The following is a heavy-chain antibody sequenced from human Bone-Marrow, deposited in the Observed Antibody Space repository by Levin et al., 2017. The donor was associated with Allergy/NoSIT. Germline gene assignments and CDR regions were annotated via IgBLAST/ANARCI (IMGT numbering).Heavy chain of an antibody. D-gene: IGHD2-21*02. V-gene: IGHV3-33*01. J-gene: IGHJ4*02. CDR2: IWHDGSNE. CDR3: TRGDSYFDL. Sequence: GESLKISCVASGFPFNSYVMHWVRQAPGKGLEWVALIWHDGSNEKYADSVRGRFTISRDNSKNSLYLEMSSLRVEDTALYYCTRGDSYFDLWGQGTLVTVSS. CDR1: GFPFNSYV.